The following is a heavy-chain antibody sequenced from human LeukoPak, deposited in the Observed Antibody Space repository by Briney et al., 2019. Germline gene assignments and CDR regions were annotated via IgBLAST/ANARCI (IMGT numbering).Heavy chain of an antibody. CDR2: IEQDGSEK. D-gene: IGHD2-2*01. Sequence: GGSLRLSCAASGFTFSSYWMIWVRQAPGKGLEWVANIEQDGSEKYYVDSVKGRFTISRDNAKNSLYLQMNSLRAEDTAVYYCARPALIRPTSCHDYWGQGTLVTVSS. CDR3: ARPALIRPTSCHDY. CDR1: GFTFSSYW. J-gene: IGHJ4*02. V-gene: IGHV3-7*01.